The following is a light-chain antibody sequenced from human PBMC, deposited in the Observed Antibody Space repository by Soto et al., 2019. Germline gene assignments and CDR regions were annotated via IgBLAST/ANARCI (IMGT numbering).Light chain of an antibody. J-gene: IGKJ1*01. CDR2: GAS. CDR3: QQYGGSMT. Sequence: EIVLTQSPGTLSLSPGERATISCRASQSVSSNYLAWYQPKPGRAPRLRIYGASSRDTGIPGRLSGSGSGTDFTLTISRLEPEDFAVYYCQQYGGSMTFGQGTKVDIK. CDR1: QSVSSNY. V-gene: IGKV3-20*01.